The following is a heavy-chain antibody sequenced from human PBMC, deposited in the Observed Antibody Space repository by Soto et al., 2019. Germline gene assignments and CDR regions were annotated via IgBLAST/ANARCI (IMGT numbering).Heavy chain of an antibody. J-gene: IGHJ4*02. V-gene: IGHV1-69*13. CDR2: IIPIFGTA. CDR1: GYSFTSYA. CDR3: ARVIAVAGGYFDY. Sequence: SVKVSCKASGYSFTSYAISWVRQAPGQGLEWMGGIIPIFGTANYAQKFQGRVTITADESTSTAYMELSSLRSEDTAVYYCARVIAVAGGYFDYWGQGTLVTVSS. D-gene: IGHD6-19*01.